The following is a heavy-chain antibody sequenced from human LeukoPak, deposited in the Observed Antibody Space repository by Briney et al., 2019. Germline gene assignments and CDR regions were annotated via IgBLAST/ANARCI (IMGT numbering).Heavy chain of an antibody. D-gene: IGHD5-24*01. CDR2: IIPIFGTA. CDR3: ARETFGYRWDFDY. Sequence: SVKVSCKASGGTFISYAISWVRQAPGQGLEWMGGIIPIFGTANYAQKFQGRVTITADESTSTAYMELSRLRSEDTAVYYCARETFGYRWDFDYWGQGTLVTVSS. J-gene: IGHJ4*02. CDR1: GGTFISYA. V-gene: IGHV1-69*01.